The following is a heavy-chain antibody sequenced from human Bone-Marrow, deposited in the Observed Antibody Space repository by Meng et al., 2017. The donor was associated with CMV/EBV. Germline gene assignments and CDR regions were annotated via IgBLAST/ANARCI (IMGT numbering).Heavy chain of an antibody. V-gene: IGHV3-33*06. D-gene: IGHD4-17*01. CDR1: GFTFSSYG. Sequence: QVQLVEAGGGVVQPGGSLRLYCAASGFTFSSYGMHWVRQAPGKGLEWVAVIWYDGGTKYYADSVKGRFTISRDNSEKTLYVQMNSLRAEDTAAYYCAKGRGPNYGQLDYWGQGTLVTVSS. CDR3: AKGRGPNYGQLDY. J-gene: IGHJ4*02. CDR2: IWYDGGTK.